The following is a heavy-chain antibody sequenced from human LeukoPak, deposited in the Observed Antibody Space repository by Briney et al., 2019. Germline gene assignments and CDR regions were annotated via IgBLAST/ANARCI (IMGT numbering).Heavy chain of an antibody. CDR3: ARVASRVGGFDY. D-gene: IGHD4-23*01. Sequence: SETLSLTCTVSCGSIRSYYWSWNRQPPGKGLEWIGYIYYSGSTNYNPSLKSRVTILVDTSKNQFSQKLISVTAADTAVYYCARVASRVGGFDYWGPGALVTVSS. V-gene: IGHV4-59*01. J-gene: IGHJ4*02. CDR1: CGSIRSYY. CDR2: IYYSGST.